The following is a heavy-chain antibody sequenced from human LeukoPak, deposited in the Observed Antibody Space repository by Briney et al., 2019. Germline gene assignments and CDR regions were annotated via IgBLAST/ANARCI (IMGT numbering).Heavy chain of an antibody. CDR2: IYPGDSDT. CDR1: GYSFTSYW. D-gene: IGHD1-20*01. Sequence: GESLKISCKGSGYSFTSYWIGWVRQMPGKGLEWMGIIYPGDSDTRYSPSFQGQVTISADKSISTAYLQWSSLKASDTAVYYCARLTGTNYYYYYMDVWGKGTTVTVSS. V-gene: IGHV5-51*01. J-gene: IGHJ6*03. CDR3: ARLTGTNYYYYYMDV.